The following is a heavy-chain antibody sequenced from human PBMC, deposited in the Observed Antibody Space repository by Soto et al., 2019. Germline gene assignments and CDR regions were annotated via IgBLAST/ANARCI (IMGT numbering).Heavy chain of an antibody. D-gene: IGHD3-16*01. CDR3: AKDRRLLLREGFDC. V-gene: IGHV3-23*01. J-gene: IGHJ4*02. CDR2: ISGSGAST. CDR1: GFTFRSYA. Sequence: PGGSLRLSCASSGFTFRSYAMIWVRQAPGKGLEWVSAISGSGASTYYADSVKGRFAISRDNSKNTHYLQMNSLRAEDTAVYYCAKDRRLLLREGFDCWGRGTLVTVSS.